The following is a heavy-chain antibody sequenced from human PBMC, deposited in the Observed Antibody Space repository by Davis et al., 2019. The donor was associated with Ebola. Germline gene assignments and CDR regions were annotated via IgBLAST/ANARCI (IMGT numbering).Heavy chain of an antibody. CDR2: IYYSGST. CDR3: ARSFSVGATNFDY. V-gene: IGHV4-30-4*01. J-gene: IGHJ4*02. CDR1: GGSIRSGDYY. D-gene: IGHD1-26*01. Sequence: SETLSLTCTVSGGSIRSGDYYWSWTRQPPGKGLEWIGYIYYSGSTYYNPSLKSRVTISVDTSKNQFSLKLSSVTAADTAVYYCARSFSVGATNFDYWGQGTLVTVSS.